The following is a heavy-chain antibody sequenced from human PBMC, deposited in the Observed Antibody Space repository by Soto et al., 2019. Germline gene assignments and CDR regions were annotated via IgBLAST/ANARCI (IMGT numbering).Heavy chain of an antibody. CDR1: GFTFDDYA. Sequence: PGGSLRLSCAASGFTFDDYAMHWVRQAPGKGLEWVSGISWNSGSIGYADSVKGRFTISRDNAKNSLYLQMNSLRAEDTALYYCAKDRWELLNDGFDYWGQGTLVTVSS. J-gene: IGHJ4*02. CDR2: ISWNSGSI. V-gene: IGHV3-9*01. D-gene: IGHD1-26*01. CDR3: AKDRWELLNDGFDY.